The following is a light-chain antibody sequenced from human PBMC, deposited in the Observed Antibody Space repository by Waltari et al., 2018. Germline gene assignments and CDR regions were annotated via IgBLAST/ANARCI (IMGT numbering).Light chain of an antibody. V-gene: IGLV2-14*01. J-gene: IGLJ1*01. Sequence: QSALTQPASVSGSPGQSITISCSGTDSEVGAYDFVSWYQQHPGKAPHLVIYEVTNRPSWISNRFSASKSGNTASLTISGLQAEDEADYYCSSYTTSSAPGVFGTGTRVTVL. CDR2: EVT. CDR3: SSYTTSSAPGV. CDR1: DSEVGAYDF.